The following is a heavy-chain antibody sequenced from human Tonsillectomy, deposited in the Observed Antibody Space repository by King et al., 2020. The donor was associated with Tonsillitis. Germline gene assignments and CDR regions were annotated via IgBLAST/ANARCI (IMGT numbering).Heavy chain of an antibody. CDR3: AKGKYYDILTGSDY. J-gene: IGHJ4*02. CDR1: GFTFDDYA. CDR2: ISWNSGSI. Sequence: VQLVESGGGLVQPGRSLRLSCAVSGFTFDDYAMHWVRQAPGKGLEWVSGISWNSGSIGYAGSVKGRFTISRDSAKNSLYLQMNSLRAEDTALYYCAKGKYYDILTGSDYWGQGTLVTVSS. V-gene: IGHV3-9*01. D-gene: IGHD3-9*01.